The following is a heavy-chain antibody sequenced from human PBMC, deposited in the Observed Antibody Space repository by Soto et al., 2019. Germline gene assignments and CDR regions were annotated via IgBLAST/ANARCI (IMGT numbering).Heavy chain of an antibody. V-gene: IGHV3-23*01. J-gene: IGHJ5*02. D-gene: IGHD2-2*02. Sequence: EVQLLESGGGLVQPGGSLRLSCAASGFTFTTYSMSWVRQAPGKGLEWISGISGGGSNVFYAESVKGRFTISRDNANNVLYLKMNNLRDEDAAVYYCVKEAGGYCSSINCYIWAWGQGTLVTVSS. CDR2: ISGGGSNV. CDR1: GFTFTTYS. CDR3: VKEAGGYCSSINCYIWA.